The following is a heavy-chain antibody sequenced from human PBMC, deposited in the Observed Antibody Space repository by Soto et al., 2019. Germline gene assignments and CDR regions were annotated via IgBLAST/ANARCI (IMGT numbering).Heavy chain of an antibody. CDR2: IYEGGNT. J-gene: IGHJ3*02. CDR1: GGSIISDGYS. Sequence: SETLSLTCAVSGGSIISDGYSWSWIRQPPGKGLQWIGHIYEGGNTYYTPSLESRVAISTDKSKDQFSLRLSSVTAADTAVYYCVRRSPEDAFDIWGQGTMVT. V-gene: IGHV4-30-2*01. CDR3: VRRSPEDAFDI.